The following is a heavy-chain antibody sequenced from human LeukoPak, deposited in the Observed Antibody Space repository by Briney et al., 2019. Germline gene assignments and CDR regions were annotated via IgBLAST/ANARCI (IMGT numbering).Heavy chain of an antibody. V-gene: IGHV5-51*01. CDR2: IYPGDSDT. CDR1: GYSFTTYW. Sequence: GESLKISCSVSGYSFTTYWIGLVRQMPGKGLEWMGIIYPGDSDTRYSPSFQGQVTISADKSISTAYLQWSSLKASDTAMYYCARGWELYYFDYWGQGTLVTVSS. D-gene: IGHD1-26*01. CDR3: ARGWELYYFDY. J-gene: IGHJ4*02.